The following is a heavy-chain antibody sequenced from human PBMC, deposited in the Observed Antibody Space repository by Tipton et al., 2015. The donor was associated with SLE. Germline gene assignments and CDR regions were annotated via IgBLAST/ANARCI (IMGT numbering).Heavy chain of an antibody. CDR2: ISDDGRTA. CDR1: GFRFSTYW. CDR3: AKAQHYYDSSADFDV. V-gene: IGHV3-74*01. J-gene: IGHJ3*01. D-gene: IGHD3-22*01. Sequence: SLRLSCAASGFRFSTYWMHWVRQAPGKGLVWVSHISDDGRTANYADSVRGRFTISRDNSKNTLSLQMNSLSAEDTATYYCAKAQHYYDSSADFDVWGQGTKVSVSS.